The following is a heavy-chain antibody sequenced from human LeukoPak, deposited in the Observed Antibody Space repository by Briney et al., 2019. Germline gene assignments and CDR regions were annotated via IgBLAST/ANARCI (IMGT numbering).Heavy chain of an antibody. CDR3: ARVGTAEGTLEDY. CDR2: IKHDGSEK. J-gene: IGHJ4*02. CDR1: GFTFSTYW. D-gene: IGHD6-13*01. Sequence: GGSLRLSCAASGFTFSTYWMSWVRQPPGKGLEWVANIKHDGSEKYYVDSEKGRFTISRDNAKNSLYLQMNSLRAEDTAVYYCARVGTAEGTLEDYWGQGTLVTVSS. V-gene: IGHV3-7*01.